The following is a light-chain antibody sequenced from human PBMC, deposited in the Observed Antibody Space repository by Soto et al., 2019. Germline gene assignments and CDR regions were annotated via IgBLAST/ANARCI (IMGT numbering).Light chain of an antibody. CDR1: QSVSSN. CDR3: QPYNHWLPWP. V-gene: IGKV3-15*01. Sequence: EIVMTQSPATLSVSPGERATLSCRASQSVSSNLAWYQQKPGQAPRLLIYGASTRATGIPARFSGSGSGTDFTPTTRSLPSEDYAVEYPQPYNHWLPWPFGQGSKVEIK. CDR2: GAS. J-gene: IGKJ1*01.